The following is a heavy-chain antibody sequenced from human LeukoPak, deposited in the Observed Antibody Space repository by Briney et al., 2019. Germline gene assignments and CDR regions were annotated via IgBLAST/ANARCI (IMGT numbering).Heavy chain of an antibody. J-gene: IGHJ4*02. CDR2: IYPGDFDT. D-gene: IGHD4-11*01. V-gene: IGHV5-51*01. CDR1: GYSFPTYW. Sequence: GESLKISCEASGYSFPTYWIGWVRQMPGRGLEWMGIIYPGDFDTRYSPSFQGQVTISVDKSISTAYLQWSSLKASDTATYYCARLITTTITVRLNLGSFDYWGQGTLVTVSS. CDR3: ARLITTTITVRLNLGSFDY.